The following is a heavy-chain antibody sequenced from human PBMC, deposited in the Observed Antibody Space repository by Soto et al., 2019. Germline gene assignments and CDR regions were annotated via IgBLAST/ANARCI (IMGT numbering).Heavy chain of an antibody. J-gene: IGHJ3*02. D-gene: IGHD3-22*01. CDR1: GFTFSSYA. Sequence: GGSLRPSCAASGFTFSSYAMSWVRQAPGKGLEWVSAISGSGGSTYYADSVKGRFTISRDNSKNTLYLQMNSLRAEDTAVYYCAKEGITMIVGPGAFDIWGQGTMVTVSS. CDR2: ISGSGGST. V-gene: IGHV3-23*01. CDR3: AKEGITMIVGPGAFDI.